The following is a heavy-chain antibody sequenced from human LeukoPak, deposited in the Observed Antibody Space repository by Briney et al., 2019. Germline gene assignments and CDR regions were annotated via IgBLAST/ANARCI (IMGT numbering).Heavy chain of an antibody. CDR1: GLSISSYY. CDR3: ASVDTAMETIDY. Sequence: SHTLSLTCTVSGLSISSYYWSCIRQPPGKGLYLIGYFYYRGSTDYNQSLKSRVDISVDTSQNQFSLKLSSVTAADTAVYSCASVDTAMETIDYWGQGTLVTVSS. CDR2: FYYRGST. J-gene: IGHJ4*02. D-gene: IGHD5-18*01. V-gene: IGHV4-59*01.